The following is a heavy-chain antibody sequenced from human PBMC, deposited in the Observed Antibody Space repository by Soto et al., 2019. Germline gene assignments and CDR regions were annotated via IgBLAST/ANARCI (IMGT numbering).Heavy chain of an antibody. Sequence: QVQLVESGGGVVQPGRSLRLSCAASGFTFSSYGMHWVRQAPGKGLEWVAVISYDGSNKYYADSVKGRFTISRDNSKNTLYLQMNSLRAEDTAVYYCAKVVSYGYVGGFDYWGPGTLVTFSS. J-gene: IGHJ4*02. D-gene: IGHD5-18*01. CDR3: AKVVSYGYVGGFDY. CDR1: GFTFSSYG. CDR2: ISYDGSNK. V-gene: IGHV3-30*18.